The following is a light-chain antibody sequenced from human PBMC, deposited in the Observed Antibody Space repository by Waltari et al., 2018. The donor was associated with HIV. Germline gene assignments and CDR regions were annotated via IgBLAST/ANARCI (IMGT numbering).Light chain of an antibody. V-gene: IGLV2-23*02. CDR2: EVS. CDR1: SSDVGGYNL. J-gene: IGLJ2*01. Sequence: QSALTQSASVSGSPGQSITISCTGTSSDVGGYNLVSWYQQHPGKAPKLMIYEVSKRPSWVSNRFSGSKAGNTASLTISGLQAEDEADYYCCAYAGSTTYVIFGGGTKLTVL. CDR3: CAYAGSTTYVI.